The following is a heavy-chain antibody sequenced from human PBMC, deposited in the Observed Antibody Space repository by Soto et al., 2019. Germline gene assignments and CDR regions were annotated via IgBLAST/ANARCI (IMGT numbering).Heavy chain of an antibody. J-gene: IGHJ3*02. CDR3: ARDREKAASYDAFDI. V-gene: IGHV1-69*13. CDR1: GGTFSSYA. CDR2: IIPIFGTA. Sequence: VKVSCKASGGTFSSYAISWVRQAPGQGLEWMGGIIPIFGTANYAQKFQGRVTITADESTSTAYMELSSLRSEDTAVYYCARDREKAASYDAFDIWGQGTMVTVSS. D-gene: IGHD6-13*01.